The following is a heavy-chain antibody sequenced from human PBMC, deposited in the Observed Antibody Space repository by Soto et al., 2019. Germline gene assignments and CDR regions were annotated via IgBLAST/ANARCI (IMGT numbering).Heavy chain of an antibody. D-gene: IGHD2-8*02. J-gene: IGHJ6*02. CDR1: GGTFSSNA. CDR3: ARGAVMSVIPPRYTTDV. Sequence: GASVKVSCKASGGTFSSNAISRVRQAPGQGLEWLGGIIPIYDTSNYAEKFQGRVTISADRSTSTAYMELRSLRSEDTAVYYCARGAVMSVIPPRYTTDVWGQGTTVTVSS. V-gene: IGHV1-69*06. CDR2: IIPIYDTS.